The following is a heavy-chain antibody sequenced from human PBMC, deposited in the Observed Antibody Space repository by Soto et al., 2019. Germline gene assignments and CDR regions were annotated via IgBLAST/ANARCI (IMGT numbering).Heavy chain of an antibody. V-gene: IGHV4-31*03. Sequence: QVHLQESGPGLVKPSQTLSLTCTVSDDSINNGGFYWSWIRQHPGKGLEWIGYIFYGGSSYYNPSLKSRISMSVDTSKNQFSLNLTSVSAADTAVYYCARGGYGGNPVWDTWGQGTLVTVSS. CDR2: IFYGGSS. CDR1: DDSINNGGFY. D-gene: IGHD2-15*01. J-gene: IGHJ1*01. CDR3: ARGGYGGNPVWDT.